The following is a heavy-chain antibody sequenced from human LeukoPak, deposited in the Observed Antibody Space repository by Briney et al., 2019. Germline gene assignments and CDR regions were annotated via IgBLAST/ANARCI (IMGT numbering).Heavy chain of an antibody. CDR2: ISSNGATT. Sequence: GGSLRLSCSASGFTFNRFYLHWVRQAPGKGLEFVSHISSNGATTYYADSVKGRFTISRDNSKNTLYLQMSSLGADDTAVYYCVKDRSIAAPNNDFFDSWGQGALVTVSS. CDR3: VKDRSIAAPNNDFFDS. D-gene: IGHD6-6*01. J-gene: IGHJ4*02. CDR1: GFTFNRFY. V-gene: IGHV3-64D*06.